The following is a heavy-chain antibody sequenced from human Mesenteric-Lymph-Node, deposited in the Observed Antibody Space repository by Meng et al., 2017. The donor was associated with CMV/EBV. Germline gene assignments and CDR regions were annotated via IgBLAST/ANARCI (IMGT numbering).Heavy chain of an antibody. D-gene: IGHD1/OR15-1a*01. J-gene: IGHJ6*02. Sequence: GGSLRLSCATSGFSFSGHGMNWVRQAPGKGLEWVSYIGYRSSTIYYADSVKGRFTISRDNAKNSLYLQMDSLRVEDTAVYYCVRDSYFNNYYYGMDVWGQGTTVTVSS. CDR1: GFSFSGHG. V-gene: IGHV3-48*01. CDR3: VRDSYFNNYYYGMDV. CDR2: IGYRSSTI.